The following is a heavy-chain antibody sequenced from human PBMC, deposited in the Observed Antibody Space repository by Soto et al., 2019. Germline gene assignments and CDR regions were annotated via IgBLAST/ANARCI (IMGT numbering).Heavy chain of an antibody. CDR3: ANQKIRFSVAGTLYGLGV. V-gene: IGHV3-48*02. Sequence: EGQLVESGGNLVRPGGSLRLSCEASGFVFSTYSMNWVRQAPGKGLEWISDISSTSGTIYYADSVKGRFTIFRDNAKNSLILQLNGLRDDDTAVYYCANQKIRFSVAGTLYGLGVWGQGTTVTVSS. CDR1: GFVFSTYS. D-gene: IGHD6-19*01. J-gene: IGHJ6*02. CDR2: ISSTSGTI.